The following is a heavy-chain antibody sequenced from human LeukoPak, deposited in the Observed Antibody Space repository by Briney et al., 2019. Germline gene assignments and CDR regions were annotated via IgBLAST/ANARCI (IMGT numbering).Heavy chain of an antibody. CDR1: GYTFTSYY. CDR3: ARAGRGYFDY. J-gene: IGHJ4*02. Sequence: GASVTVSCKASGYTFTSYYMHWVRQAPGQGLEWMGIINPSGGSTSYAQKFQGRVTITRDMSTSTVYMALSSLRSEDTAVYYCARAGRGYFDYWGQGTLVTVSS. CDR2: INPSGGST. V-gene: IGHV1-46*01. D-gene: IGHD3-10*01.